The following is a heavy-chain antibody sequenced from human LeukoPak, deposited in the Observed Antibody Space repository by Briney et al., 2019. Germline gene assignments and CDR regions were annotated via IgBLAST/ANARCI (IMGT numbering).Heavy chain of an antibody. D-gene: IGHD6-13*01. CDR1: GFTFSNYW. V-gene: IGHV3-7*04. Sequence: PGGSLRLSCAASGFTFSNYWMSWVRQAPGKGLEFMANIKEAGSEKYYVDSVKGRFTISRDNDKNLVHLHMNSLRAEDTAVYYCARGGGMRSWYDFDYWGQGTLVTVSS. CDR3: ARGGGMRSWYDFDY. CDR2: IKEAGSEK. J-gene: IGHJ4*02.